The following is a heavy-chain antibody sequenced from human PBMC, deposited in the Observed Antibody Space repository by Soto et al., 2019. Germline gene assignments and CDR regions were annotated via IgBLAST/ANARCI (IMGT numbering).Heavy chain of an antibody. CDR3: AKYSELPYEAYLQQ. D-gene: IGHD1-7*01. Sequence: PGGSLRLSCAASGFTFSVYAMSWVRQAPGKGLEWVSAISSNGGRTFYAASLRGRFTISRDNSKSALYLQMNNLRAEDTAIYYCAKYSELPYEAYLQQWGHGTLVTVSS. CDR2: ISSNGGRT. CDR1: GFTFSVYA. V-gene: IGHV3-23*01. J-gene: IGHJ1*01.